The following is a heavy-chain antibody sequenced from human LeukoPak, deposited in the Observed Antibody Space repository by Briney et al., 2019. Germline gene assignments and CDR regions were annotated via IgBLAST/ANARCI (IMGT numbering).Heavy chain of an antibody. CDR2: MYHRGTS. J-gene: IGHJ4*02. V-gene: IGHV4-38-2*02. D-gene: IGHD3-3*01. Sequence: SETLSLTCTVSGYSITSGFYWGWIRQSPGKGLEWIGSMYHRGTSYYNPSPKSRVTISVDTSKNQFSLKLSSVTAADTAVYYCARGTIFGVVITLFDYWGQGTLVTVSS. CDR1: GYSITSGFY. CDR3: ARGTIFGVVITLFDY.